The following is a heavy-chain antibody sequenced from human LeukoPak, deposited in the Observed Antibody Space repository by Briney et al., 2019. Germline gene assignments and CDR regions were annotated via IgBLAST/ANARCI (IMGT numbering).Heavy chain of an antibody. CDR1: GGSISSGGYY. CDR3: ARDSGYDSAYHFDY. J-gene: IGHJ4*02. CDR2: IYYSGST. D-gene: IGHD5-12*01. Sequence: PSETLSLTCTVSGGSISSGGYYWSWIRQHPGKGLEWIGYIYYSGSTYYNPSLKSRVTISVDTSKNQFSLKLSSVTAADTAVYYCARDSGYDSAYHFDYWGQGTLVTVSS. V-gene: IGHV4-31*03.